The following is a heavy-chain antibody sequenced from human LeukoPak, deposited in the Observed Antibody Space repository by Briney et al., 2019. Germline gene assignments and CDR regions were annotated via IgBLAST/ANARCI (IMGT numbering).Heavy chain of an antibody. V-gene: IGHV3-64D*09. J-gene: IGHJ4*02. CDR2: ISINGGST. CDR1: GFTFRTYG. CDR3: VKGAATGMAGVDY. Sequence: PGGSLRLSCAASGFTFRTYGMHWVRQAPGKGLEYVSVISINGGSTYYADSVKGRFTISRDNSKNKAYLQMSSLRVEDTAVYYCVKGAATGMAGVDYWGQGTLVTVSS. D-gene: IGHD6-13*01.